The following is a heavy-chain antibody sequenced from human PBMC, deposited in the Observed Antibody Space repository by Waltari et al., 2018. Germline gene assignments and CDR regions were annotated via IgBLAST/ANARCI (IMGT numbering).Heavy chain of an antibody. CDR3: ARVELGMGEDNWFDP. CDR2: INSDGSST. V-gene: IGHV3-74*01. Sequence: EVQLVESGGGLVQPGGSLRLSCAASGFTFSSYWMHWVRQAPGKGLVWVSRINSDGSSTSYADSVKGRFTISRDNAKNTLYLQMNSLRAEDTAVYYCARVELGMGEDNWFDPWGQGTLVTVSS. CDR1: GFTFSSYW. J-gene: IGHJ5*02. D-gene: IGHD6-6*01.